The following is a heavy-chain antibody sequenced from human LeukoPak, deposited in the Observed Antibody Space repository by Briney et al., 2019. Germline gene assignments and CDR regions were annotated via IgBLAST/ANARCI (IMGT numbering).Heavy chain of an antibody. CDR3: ARDSIGGPSYFDY. CDR2: IYRTGSA. J-gene: IGHJ4*02. CDR1: GGSISNGNW. Sequence: SGTLSLTCGVSGGSISNGNWWSWVRQPPGKGLEWIGEIYRTGSANYNPSLKSRVTISVDKSKNQFSLKLSSVTAADTAVYYCARDSIGGPSYFDYWGQGTLVTVSS. D-gene: IGHD2-21*01. V-gene: IGHV4-4*02.